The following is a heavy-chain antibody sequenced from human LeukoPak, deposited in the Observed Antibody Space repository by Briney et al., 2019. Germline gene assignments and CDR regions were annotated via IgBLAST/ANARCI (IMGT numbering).Heavy chain of an antibody. CDR1: GYTFTSYG. CDR2: ISAYNGNT. Sequence: GASVKVSCKASGYTFTSYGISWVRQAPGQGLEWMGWISAYNGNTNYAQKLQGRVTMTTDTSTSTAYMELRSLRSDDTAVYYCLVVFGEGGGWTRLDYWGQGTLVTVSS. J-gene: IGHJ4*02. V-gene: IGHV1-18*01. D-gene: IGHD3-10*02. CDR3: LVVFGEGGGWTRLDY.